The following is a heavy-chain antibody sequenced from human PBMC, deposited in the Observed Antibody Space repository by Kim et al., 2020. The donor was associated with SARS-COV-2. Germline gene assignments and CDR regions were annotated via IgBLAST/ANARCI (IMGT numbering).Heavy chain of an antibody. D-gene: IGHD3-22*01. CDR2: IKTETEGGTS. Sequence: GGSLRLSCAASGFTFSNAWMNWVHQAPGKGLEWVGRIKTETEGGTSDYAAPVKGRFSISRDDSKNTLYLQMNSLKSEDTAVYYCTTDVKKGDTRQWCQGTLVTVSS. CDR1: GFTFSNAW. J-gene: IGHJ4*02. V-gene: IGHV3-15*01. CDR3: TTDVKKGDTRQ.